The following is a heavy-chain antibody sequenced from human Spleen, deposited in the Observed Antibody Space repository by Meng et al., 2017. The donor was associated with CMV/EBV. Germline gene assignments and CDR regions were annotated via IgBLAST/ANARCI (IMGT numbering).Heavy chain of an antibody. CDR3: ARVIAVAGTAPFDF. J-gene: IGHJ4*02. V-gene: IGHV1-2*06. CDR1: GYTFTGYY. Sequence: ASVKVSCKTSGYTFTGYYIHWVRQAPGQGLEWMGRINPNTGVTNYAQKFQGRVSMTRDTSISTAYMELGRLRSDDTAIYYCARVIAVAGTAPFDFWGQGTLVTVSS. CDR2: INPNTGVT. D-gene: IGHD6-19*01.